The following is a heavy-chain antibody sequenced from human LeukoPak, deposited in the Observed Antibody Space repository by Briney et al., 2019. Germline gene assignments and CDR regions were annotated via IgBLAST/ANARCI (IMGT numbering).Heavy chain of an antibody. J-gene: IGHJ6*02. CDR2: IKEDGSEK. D-gene: IGHD3-16*01. CDR1: GFTFSSYW. Sequence: PGGSLRLSCADSGFTFSSYWMSWVRQAPGKGLEWVANIKEDGSEKYCVDSVKGRFTISRDNAKNSLYLQMNSLRTEDTAVYYCARDRFMDVWGRGTTVTVS. CDR3: ARDRFMDV. V-gene: IGHV3-7*01.